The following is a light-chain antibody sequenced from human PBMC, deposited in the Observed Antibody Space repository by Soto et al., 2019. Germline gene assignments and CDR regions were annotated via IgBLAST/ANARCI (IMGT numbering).Light chain of an antibody. CDR1: QDLPNY. J-gene: IGKJ5*01. V-gene: IGKV1-33*01. CDR3: QQSENIPT. Sequence: DIEMTQGPASLSASVGDSVTLTCQASQDLPNYLNGYQQKPGRAPKLRIYDASNLESGVPSRFRGSGSGTDLTFTISRLQPAGIATSYCQQSENIPTFGPGTRLEIK. CDR2: DAS.